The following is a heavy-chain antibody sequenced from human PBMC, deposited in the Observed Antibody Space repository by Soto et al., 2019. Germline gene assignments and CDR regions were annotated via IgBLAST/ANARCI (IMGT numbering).Heavy chain of an antibody. J-gene: IGHJ4*02. V-gene: IGHV1-3*01. CDR1: GYIFTNYA. CDR3: ARDRTTSSTRRFDY. D-gene: IGHD4-17*01. Sequence: GASGKVSCKAPGYIFTNYAIHWVRQAPGQRLEWMGWISGADGNTRYSPKFQGRLTISTDTSASTAYMELSSLRSEDTAVFYCARDRTTSSTRRFDYWGQGTLVTVSS. CDR2: ISGADGNT.